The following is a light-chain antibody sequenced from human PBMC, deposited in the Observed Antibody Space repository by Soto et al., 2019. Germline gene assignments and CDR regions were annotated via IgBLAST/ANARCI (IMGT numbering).Light chain of an antibody. Sequence: DVQWTQSPSFLSASVAARVTITCRASQGISSYLAWYQQKPVKAPKLLIYAASTLQSGVPSRFSGSGSGTEFTLTISSLQPEDFATYYCRQLNSYPLTFGGGTKVDIK. CDR1: QGISSY. CDR3: RQLNSYPLT. J-gene: IGKJ4*01. V-gene: IGKV1-9*01. CDR2: AAS.